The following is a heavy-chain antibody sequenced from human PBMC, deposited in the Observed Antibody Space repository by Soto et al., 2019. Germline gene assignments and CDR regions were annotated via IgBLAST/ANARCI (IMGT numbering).Heavy chain of an antibody. CDR1: GFTFSSYA. CDR2: ISGSGGST. V-gene: IGHV3-23*01. CDR3: AKLGYSYGYSHEGRLGV. Sequence: LRLSCAASGFTFSSYAMSWVRQAPGRGLEWVSAISGSGGSTYYADSVKGRFTISRDNSKNTLYLQMNSLRAEDTAVYYCAKLGYSYGYSHEGRLGVWGQGTTVTVSS. D-gene: IGHD5-18*01. J-gene: IGHJ6*02.